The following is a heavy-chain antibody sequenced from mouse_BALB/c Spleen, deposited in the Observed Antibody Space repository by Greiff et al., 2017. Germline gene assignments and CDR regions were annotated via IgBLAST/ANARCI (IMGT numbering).Heavy chain of an antibody. D-gene: IGHD2-14*01. Sequence: EVQLVESGGGLVKPGGSLKLSCAASGFTFSSYTMSWVRQTPEKRLEWVATISSGGSYTYYPDSVKGRFTISRDNAKNTLYLQMSSLKSEDTAMYYCTRVGYDEAMDYWGQGTSVTVSS. CDR3: TRVGYDEAMDY. J-gene: IGHJ4*01. CDR1: GFTFSSYT. V-gene: IGHV5-6-4*01. CDR2: ISSGGSYT.